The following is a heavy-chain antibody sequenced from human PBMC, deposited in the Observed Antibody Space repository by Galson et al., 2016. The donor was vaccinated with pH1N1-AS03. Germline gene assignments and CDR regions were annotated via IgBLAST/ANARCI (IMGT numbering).Heavy chain of an antibody. Sequence: SETLSLTCTISGDSFSNYYWSWIREPPGRGLEWIGYIYYTGNTKNNPSLESRVIISLDTSKNQFSLTLKSVTAADTAVYYCARAGPSGYADFDYWSQGIPVTVSS. D-gene: IGHD3-22*01. CDR2: IYYTGNT. V-gene: IGHV4-59*01. CDR3: ARAGPSGYADFDY. CDR1: GDSFSNYY. J-gene: IGHJ4*02.